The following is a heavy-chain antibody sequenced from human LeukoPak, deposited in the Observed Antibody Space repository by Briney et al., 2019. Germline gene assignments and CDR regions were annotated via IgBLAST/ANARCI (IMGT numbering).Heavy chain of an antibody. J-gene: IGHJ5*02. Sequence: SETLSLTCTVSGGSTSSYYWGWIRQPPGKGLEWIGYIYYSGSTNYNPSLKSRVTISVDTSKNQFSLKLSSVTAADTAVYYCARVGTYYYGSGPSGWFDPWGQGTLVTVSS. V-gene: IGHV4-59*01. CDR2: IYYSGST. CDR1: GGSTSSYY. D-gene: IGHD3-10*01. CDR3: ARVGTYYYGSGPSGWFDP.